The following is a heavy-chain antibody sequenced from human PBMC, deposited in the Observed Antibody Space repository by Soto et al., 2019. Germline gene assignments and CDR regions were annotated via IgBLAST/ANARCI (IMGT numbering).Heavy chain of an antibody. D-gene: IGHD3-22*01. J-gene: IGHJ4*02. Sequence: ASVKVSCTASGYMFTGNYMHWVRQAPGQGLEYMGWINPNSGATNYAQKFQGRVTMTWDTSISTAYVELSRLRSDDTAVYYCAPHYPDSSGYFDHWGQGILVTV. V-gene: IGHV1-2*02. CDR1: GYMFTGNY. CDR2: INPNSGAT. CDR3: APHYPDSSGYFDH.